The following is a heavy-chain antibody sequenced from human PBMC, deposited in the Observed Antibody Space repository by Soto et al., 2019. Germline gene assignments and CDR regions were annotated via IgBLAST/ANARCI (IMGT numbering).Heavy chain of an antibody. V-gene: IGHV3-33*01. J-gene: IGHJ4*02. D-gene: IGHD1-1*01. CDR3: AGSIIGTGFYLDY. CDR2: IWYDGSNQ. Sequence: QVQVVESGGGVVQPGRSLRLSCVASGLIFSNYGMHWVRQAPGKGLEWVAVIWYDGSNQYYADSVKGRFTISRDNSKNTLHPQMNSLRAEEPAVYYCAGSIIGTGFYLDYWGPGTLVTVSS. CDR1: GLIFSNYG.